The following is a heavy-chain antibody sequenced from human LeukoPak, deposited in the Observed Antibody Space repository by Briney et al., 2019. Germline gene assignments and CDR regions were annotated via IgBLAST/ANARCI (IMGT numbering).Heavy chain of an antibody. CDR1: GFTFSNYW. J-gene: IGHJ4*02. V-gene: IGHV3-74*01. CDR3: AKGGATVIDY. D-gene: IGHD4-17*01. Sequence: GGSLRLSCAASGFTFSNYWMHWVRQAPGKGLGWVSRINSDGSSTTSADSVRGRFTISGDNAKNTLYLQMNSLRAEDTAVYYCAKGGATVIDYWGQGTLVTVSS. CDR2: INSDGSST.